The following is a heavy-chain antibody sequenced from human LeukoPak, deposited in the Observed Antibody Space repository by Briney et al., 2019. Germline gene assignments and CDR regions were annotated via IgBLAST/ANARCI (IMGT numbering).Heavy chain of an antibody. V-gene: IGHV5-51*01. CDR1: GYSFTSYW. Sequence: GESLKISCKGSGYSFTSYWIGWVRQMPGKGLEWMGIIYPGDSDTRCSPSFQGQVTISADKSISTAYLQWSSLKASDTAMYYCARLPRVVAATPEGYYYGMNVWGQGTTVTVSS. CDR3: ARLPRVVAATPEGYYYGMNV. D-gene: IGHD2-15*01. CDR2: IYPGDSDT. J-gene: IGHJ6*02.